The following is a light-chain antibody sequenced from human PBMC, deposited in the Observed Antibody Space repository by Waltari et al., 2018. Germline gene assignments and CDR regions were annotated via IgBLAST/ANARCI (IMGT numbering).Light chain of an antibody. Sequence: EIVLTQSPATLSLSPGERATLSCRASQSVSRYLAWFQQKPGQAPRPLIYDASNRATGLPGRFSGSGSGTDLPFTVSSLEPEDFAVYYCQQRSNWPQWTFGQGTKVEF. CDR2: DAS. V-gene: IGKV3-11*01. CDR3: QQRSNWPQWT. J-gene: IGKJ1*01. CDR1: QSVSRY.